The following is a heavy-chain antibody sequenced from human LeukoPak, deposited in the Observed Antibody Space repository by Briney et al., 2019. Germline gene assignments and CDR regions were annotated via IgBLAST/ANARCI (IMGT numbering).Heavy chain of an antibody. CDR2: IRSKTYGGTT. D-gene: IGHD5-18*01. CDR1: GFTFGTYA. Sequence: GGSLRLSCTSSGFTFGTYAVGWFRQAPGKGLEWVAFIRSKTYGGTTEYAASVKGRFTISRDDSKSIAYLQMNGLKTEDTAVYYCTRYSGRTDYWGQGTLVSVSS. V-gene: IGHV3-49*03. CDR3: TRYSGRTDY. J-gene: IGHJ4*02.